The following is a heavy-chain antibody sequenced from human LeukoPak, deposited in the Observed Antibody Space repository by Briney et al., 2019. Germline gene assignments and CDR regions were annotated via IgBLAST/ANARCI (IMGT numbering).Heavy chain of an antibody. J-gene: IGHJ4*02. Sequence: GGSLRLSCAASGFTLSRYSMNWVRQAPGKGVEWVSDISGSGGSTYYADSVKGRFTISRDNSKNTLYLQMNSLRAEDTAVYYCAKDRFPLTPPPSITIFGVVTSNWGQGTLVTVSS. D-gene: IGHD3-3*01. CDR3: AKDRFPLTPPPSITIFGVVTSN. CDR2: ISGSGGST. V-gene: IGHV3-23*01. CDR1: GFTLSRYS.